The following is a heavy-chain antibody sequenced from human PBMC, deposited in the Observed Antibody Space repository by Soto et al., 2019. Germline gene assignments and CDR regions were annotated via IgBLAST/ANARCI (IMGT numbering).Heavy chain of an antibody. CDR1: GGTFGNTA. CDR3: ARDGDPGFSFWSGPLGGGRFDP. V-gene: IGHV1-69*12. Sequence: QVQLVQSGAEVKEPGSSVNVSCKTSGGTFGNTAVTWVRQVPGQGLEWIGGIVPLFGTANYAQKFRGRVMITADESTSTASMDLSSLRSDDTAIYYCARDGDPGFSFWSGPLGGGRFDPWGQGTLVTVSS. D-gene: IGHD3-3*01. CDR2: IVPLFGTA. J-gene: IGHJ5*02.